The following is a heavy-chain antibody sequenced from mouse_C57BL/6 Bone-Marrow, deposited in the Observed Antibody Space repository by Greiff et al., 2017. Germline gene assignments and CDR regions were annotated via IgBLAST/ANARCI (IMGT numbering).Heavy chain of an antibody. Sequence: EVQLVESGGGLVQPKGSLKLSCAASGFSFNTYAMNWVRQAPGKGLEWVARIRSKSNNYATYYADSVKDRFTISRDDSESMLYLQMNNLKTEDTAMYYCVSPYYYGRAWFAYWGQGTLVTVSA. CDR1: GFSFNTYA. D-gene: IGHD1-1*01. V-gene: IGHV10-1*01. J-gene: IGHJ3*01. CDR2: IRSKSNNYAT. CDR3: VSPYYYGRAWFAY.